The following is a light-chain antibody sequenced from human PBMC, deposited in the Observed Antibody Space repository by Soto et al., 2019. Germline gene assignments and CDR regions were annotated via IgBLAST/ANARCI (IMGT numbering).Light chain of an antibody. J-gene: IGKJ1*01. CDR1: QSVSRTY. V-gene: IGKV3-20*01. CDR3: QHYGRSGK. CDR2: ATS. Sequence: EIVLTQSPGTLSLSPGERATLSCRASQSVSRTYLAWYQQKPVQAPRLLIYATSSRAPGIPDRFGGSGSGTDFPLTISRLETEDFAVYYCQHYGRSGKFGQGTKVEIK.